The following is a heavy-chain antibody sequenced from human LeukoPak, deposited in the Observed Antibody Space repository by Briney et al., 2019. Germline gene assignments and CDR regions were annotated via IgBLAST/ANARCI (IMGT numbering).Heavy chain of an antibody. CDR2: MKEDGSDE. CDR3: ARGGRMYVDE. V-gene: IGHV3-7*04. D-gene: IGHD2-8*01. Sequence: PGGSLRLSCAASGFYFSSYTMSWVRQAPGKGLEWVAKMKEDGSDENYVDSVKGRFTISRENAKNLVFLQMNSLRAEDTAVYFCARGGRMYVDEWGQGTLVTVSS. J-gene: IGHJ4*02. CDR1: GFYFSSYT.